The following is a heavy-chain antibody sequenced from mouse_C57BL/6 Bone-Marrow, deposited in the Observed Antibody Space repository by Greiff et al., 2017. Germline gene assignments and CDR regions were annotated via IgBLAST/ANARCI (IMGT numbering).Heavy chain of an antibody. J-gene: IGHJ3*01. D-gene: IGHD2-4*01. CDR2: IYPGSGST. CDR1: GYTFTSYW. CDR3: ARGEDYDGAWFAY. Sequence: VQLQQSGAELVKPGASVKMSCKASGYTFTSYWITWVKQRPGQGLEWIGDIYPGSGSTNYNEKFKSKATLTVDTSSSTAYMQLSSLTSEDSAVYYCARGEDYDGAWFAYWVQGTLVTVSA. V-gene: IGHV1-55*01.